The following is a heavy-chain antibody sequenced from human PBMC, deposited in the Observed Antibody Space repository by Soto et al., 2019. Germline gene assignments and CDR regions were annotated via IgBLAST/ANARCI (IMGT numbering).Heavy chain of an antibody. CDR1: RYSFSGYY. CDR3: ARTPSVGATTVILGDDAFDL. J-gene: IGHJ3*01. Sequence: QEQLEQSGAEVKKPGASVMVSCKASRYSFSGYYFHWVRQAPGQGPERMGWINSDLGGTNYAKWFQGRVTMTRDTSTKTVYMELSSLRSDDTAVYFGARTPSVGATTVILGDDAFDLWGQGTLITVSS. D-gene: IGHD3-22*01. CDR2: INSDLGGT. V-gene: IGHV1-2*02.